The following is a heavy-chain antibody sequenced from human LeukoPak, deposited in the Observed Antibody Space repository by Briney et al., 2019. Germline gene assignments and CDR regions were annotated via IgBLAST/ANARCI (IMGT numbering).Heavy chain of an antibody. D-gene: IGHD5-12*01. V-gene: IGHV3-30*04. Sequence: GGSLRLSCAASGLTFSIYSMHWVRQAPGKGLEWVALISSDGNDKLYGDSVKGRFTISRDDSKSTLYLQMNSLRAEDTAVYYCTTKVIRGNSGDDYDDWGQGTLVTVSS. CDR3: TTKVIRGNSGDDYDD. CDR1: GLTFSIYS. CDR2: ISSDGNDK. J-gene: IGHJ4*02.